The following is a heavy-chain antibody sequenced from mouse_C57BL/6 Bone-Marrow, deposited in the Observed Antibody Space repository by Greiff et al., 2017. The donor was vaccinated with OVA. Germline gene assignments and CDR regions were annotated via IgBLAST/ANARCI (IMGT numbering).Heavy chain of an antibody. V-gene: IGHV1-82*01. CDR3: AGRVIYWAIDY. D-gene: IGHD2-5*01. J-gene: IGHJ4*01. CDR2: IYPGDGDT. CDR1: GYAFSSSW. Sequence: VKLVESGPELVKPGASVKLSCKASGYAFSSSWMNWVQQRPGKGLEWIGWIYPGDGDTNYNGKFKGKTTLTADKSSSTAYMQLSSLTSEDSAVYCCAGRVIYWAIDYWGQGTSVTVSS.